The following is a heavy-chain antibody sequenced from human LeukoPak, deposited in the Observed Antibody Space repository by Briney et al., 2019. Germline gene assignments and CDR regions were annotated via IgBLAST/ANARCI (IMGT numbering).Heavy chain of an antibody. CDR2: INHSGST. V-gene: IGHV4-34*01. CDR3: ARGGGYSYGFHYYYGMDV. Sequence: SETLSLTCAVYGGSFSGYYWSWIRQPPGKGLEWIGEINHSGSTNYNPSLKSRVTISVDTSKNQFSLKLSSVTAADTAVYYCARGGGYSYGFHYYYGMDVWGKGTPVTVSS. D-gene: IGHD5-18*01. J-gene: IGHJ6*04. CDR1: GGSFSGYY.